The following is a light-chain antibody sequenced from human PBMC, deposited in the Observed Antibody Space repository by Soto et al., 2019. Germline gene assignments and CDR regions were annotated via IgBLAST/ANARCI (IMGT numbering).Light chain of an antibody. J-gene: IGKJ1*01. CDR2: RAS. CDR1: QSINNW. CDR3: QQYSSAST. Sequence: DIQMTQSPSSLSASVGDRVTITCRASQSINNWLAWYQQKPGKAPKLLIYRASSLENGVPSRFSGRGSGTEFIFTITSLQPDDFATYYCQQYSSASTFGQGTKVEI. V-gene: IGKV1-5*03.